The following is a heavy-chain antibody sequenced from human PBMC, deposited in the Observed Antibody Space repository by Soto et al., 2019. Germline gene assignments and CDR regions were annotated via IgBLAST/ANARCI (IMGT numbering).Heavy chain of an antibody. CDR2: ISGYNGNT. Sequence: QVQLVQSGAEVKKPGASVKVSCKASGYSFTSYGISWVRQAPGQGLEWMGWISGYNGNTNYAQKLQGRVTMTTDTSTSTAYMALRSLRSDDTAVYYCARDSLPGLAAGDPTWFDPWGQGTLVTVSS. V-gene: IGHV1-18*01. CDR3: ARDSLPGLAAGDPTWFDP. CDR1: GYSFTSYG. J-gene: IGHJ5*02. D-gene: IGHD6-13*01.